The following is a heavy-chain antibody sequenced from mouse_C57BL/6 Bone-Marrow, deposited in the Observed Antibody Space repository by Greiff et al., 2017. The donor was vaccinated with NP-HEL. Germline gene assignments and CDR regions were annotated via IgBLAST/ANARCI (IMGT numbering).Heavy chain of an antibody. J-gene: IGHJ2*01. Sequence: QVQLQQPGAELVKPGASVKLSCKASGYTFTSYWMHWVKQRPGQGLEWIGMIHPTSGSTNYNEKFKSKATLTVDKSSSTAYMQLSSLTSEDSAVYYCAGYDGYYVMDYWGQGTTLTVSS. CDR1: GYTFTSYW. D-gene: IGHD2-3*01. CDR2: IHPTSGST. CDR3: AGYDGYYVMDY. V-gene: IGHV1-64*01.